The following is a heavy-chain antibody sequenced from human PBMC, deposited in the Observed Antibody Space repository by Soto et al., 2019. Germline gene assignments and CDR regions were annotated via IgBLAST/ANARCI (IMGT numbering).Heavy chain of an antibody. V-gene: IGHV1-69*08. CDR3: ARERGLGDCSSTSCYAFDY. CDR2: IIPILGIA. J-gene: IGHJ4*02. Sequence: QVQLVQSGAEVKKPGSSVKVSCKASGGTFSSYTISWVRQAPGQGLEWMGRIIPILGIANYAQKFQGRVTITADKSTSTAYMELSRLRSEDTAVYYCARERGLGDCSSTSCYAFDYWGQGTLVTVSS. CDR1: GGTFSSYT. D-gene: IGHD2-2*01.